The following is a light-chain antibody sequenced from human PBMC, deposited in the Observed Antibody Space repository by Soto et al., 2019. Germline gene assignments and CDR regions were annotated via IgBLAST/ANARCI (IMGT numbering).Light chain of an antibody. J-gene: IGLJ3*02. CDR1: GSDVDGYKY. Sequence: QSALTQPRSVSGSPGQSVTISCSGTGSDVDGYKYVSWYQQHPGRAPKRMIYDVNKRPSGVPDRFSGSKSGNTASLTISGLQDEDEADYYCCFYTGSYTWLFGGGTKPTVL. V-gene: IGLV2-11*01. CDR2: DVN. CDR3: CFYTGSYTWL.